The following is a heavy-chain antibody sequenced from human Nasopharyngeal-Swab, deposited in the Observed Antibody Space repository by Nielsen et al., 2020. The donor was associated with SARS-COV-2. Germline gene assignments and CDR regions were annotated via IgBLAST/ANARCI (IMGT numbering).Heavy chain of an antibody. CDR3: AKENCGGDYLDYYYYYGMDV. J-gene: IGHJ6*02. CDR1: GFTFSSYA. CDR2: ISGSGGST. Sequence: GESLKISCAASGFTFSSYAMSWVRQAPGKGLEWVSAISGSGGSTYYADSVKGRFTISRDNSKNTLYLQMNSLRAEDTAVYYCAKENCGGDYLDYYYYYGMDVWGQGTTVTVSS. D-gene: IGHD2-21*02. V-gene: IGHV3-23*01.